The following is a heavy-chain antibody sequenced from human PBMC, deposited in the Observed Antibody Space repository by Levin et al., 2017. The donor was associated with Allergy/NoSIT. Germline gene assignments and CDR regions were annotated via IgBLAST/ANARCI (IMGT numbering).Heavy chain of an antibody. CDR1: GGSFSGYY. Sequence: PGGSLRLSCAVYGGSFSGYYWSWIRQPPGKGLEWIGEINHSGSTNYNPSLKSRVTISVDTSKNQFSLKLSSVTAADTAVYYCARVRPNWNDGRRYYYYYMDVWGKGTTVTVSS. D-gene: IGHD1-1*01. CDR3: ARVRPNWNDGRRYYYYYMDV. V-gene: IGHV4-34*01. J-gene: IGHJ6*03. CDR2: INHSGST.